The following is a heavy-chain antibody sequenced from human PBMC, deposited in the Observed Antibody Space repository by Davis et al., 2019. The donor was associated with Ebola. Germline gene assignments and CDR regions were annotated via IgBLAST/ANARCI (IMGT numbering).Heavy chain of an antibody. D-gene: IGHD3-16*01. J-gene: IGHJ5*02. CDR1: GFTFSSYA. CDR3: AKLGYHGS. Sequence: GESLKISCAASGFTFSSYAMSWVRQAPGKGPEWVSAISGSGGSTYYADSVKGRFTISRDNSKNTLYLQMNSLRAEDTAVYYCAKLGYHGSWGQGTLVTVSS. V-gene: IGHV3-23*01. CDR2: ISGSGGST.